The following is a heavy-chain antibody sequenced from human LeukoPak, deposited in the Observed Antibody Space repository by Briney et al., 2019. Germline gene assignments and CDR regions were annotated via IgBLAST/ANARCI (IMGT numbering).Heavy chain of an antibody. Sequence: ASVKVSCKVSGYTPTELSMHWVRQAPGKGLEWMGGFDPEDGETIYAQKFQGRVTMTEDTSTDTAYMELSSLRSEDTAVYYCATGNYYGSGSYYTLGYWGQGTLVTVSS. V-gene: IGHV1-24*01. CDR1: GYTPTELS. CDR3: ATGNYYGSGSYYTLGY. D-gene: IGHD3-10*01. CDR2: FDPEDGET. J-gene: IGHJ4*02.